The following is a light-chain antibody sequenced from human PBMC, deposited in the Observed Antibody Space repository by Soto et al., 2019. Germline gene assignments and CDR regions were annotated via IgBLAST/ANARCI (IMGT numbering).Light chain of an antibody. V-gene: IGKV1-5*03. CDR1: QSISSW. CDR3: QQYNSYSLLT. CDR2: KAS. J-gene: IGKJ4*01. Sequence: DIQMTQSPSTLSESVGDRVTITCRASQSISSWLAWYQQKPGKAPKLLIYKASSLESGVPSRFSGSGSGTEFTLTISSLQPDDFATYYCQQYNSYSLLTFGGGTKVDIK.